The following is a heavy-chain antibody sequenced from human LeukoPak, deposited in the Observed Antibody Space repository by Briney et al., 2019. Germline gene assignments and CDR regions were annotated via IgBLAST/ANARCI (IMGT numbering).Heavy chain of an antibody. CDR2: INPNSGGT. D-gene: IGHD2-2*01. Sequence: GASVKVSCKASGYTFTGYYMHWVRQAPGQGLEWMGWINPNSGGTNYAQKFQGRVTMTRDTSISTAYMELSRLRSDDTAVYYCARVVVPAAISRWFDPWGQGTLVTVSS. CDR1: GYTFTGYY. J-gene: IGHJ5*02. CDR3: ARVVVPAAISRWFDP. V-gene: IGHV1-2*02.